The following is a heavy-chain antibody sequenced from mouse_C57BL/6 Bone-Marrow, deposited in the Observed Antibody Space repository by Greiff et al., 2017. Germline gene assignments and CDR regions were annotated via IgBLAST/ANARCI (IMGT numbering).Heavy chain of an antibody. J-gene: IGHJ4*01. CDR1: GFNIKDDY. CDR2: IDPENGDT. V-gene: IGHV14-4*01. D-gene: IGHD2-1*01. CDR3: TTPYGNYDAMDY. Sequence: EVKLVESGAELVRPGASVKLSCTASGFNIKDDYMHWVKQRPEQGLEWIGWIDPENGDTEYASKFQGKATITADTSSNTAYLQLSSLTSEDTAVYDCTTPYGNYDAMDYWGQGTSVTVPS.